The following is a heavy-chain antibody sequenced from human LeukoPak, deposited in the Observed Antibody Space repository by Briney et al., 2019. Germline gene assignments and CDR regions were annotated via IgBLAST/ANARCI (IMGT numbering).Heavy chain of an antibody. J-gene: IGHJ6*02. CDR2: INHSGST. D-gene: IGHD2-2*01. V-gene: IGHV4-34*01. CDR3: ARIRLNCSSTSCYYYYYYYGMDV. CDR1: GGSFSGYY. Sequence: SETLSLTCAVYGGSFSGYYWSWIRQPPGKGLEWIGEINHSGSTNYNPSLKSRVTISVDTSKNQFSLKLSSVTAAGTAVYYCARIRLNCSSTSCYYYYYYYGMDVWGQGTTVTVSS.